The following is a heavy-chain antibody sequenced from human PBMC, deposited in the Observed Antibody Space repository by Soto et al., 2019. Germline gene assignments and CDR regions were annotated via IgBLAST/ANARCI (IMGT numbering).Heavy chain of an antibody. J-gene: IGHJ6*02. CDR2: IYTSGSP. Sequence: PSETLSLPCTASGGSISSYYWSWIRQPAGKGLEWIGRIYTSGSPNYNPSLKSRVTMSVDTSKNQFSLNLSSVTAADTAVYYCARAGVVVAAAPYYYYGMDVWGQGTTGAV. CDR3: ARAGVVVAAAPYYYYGMDV. CDR1: GGSISSYY. V-gene: IGHV4-4*07. D-gene: IGHD2-15*01.